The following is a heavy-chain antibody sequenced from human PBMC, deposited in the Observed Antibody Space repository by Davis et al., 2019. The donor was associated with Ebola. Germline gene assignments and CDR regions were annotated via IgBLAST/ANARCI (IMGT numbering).Heavy chain of an antibody. CDR3: AKDTSNVWFDV. CDR1: GFIFSTHD. V-gene: IGHV3-23*01. D-gene: IGHD6-19*01. Sequence: GESLKISCAASGFIFSTHDMSWVRQAPGKGLEWVATISGSGGGAHYADSVKGRFTISRDNSKNTVSLQMNSLRVEDTAVYYCAKDTSNVWFDVWGQGTMVTVSS. J-gene: IGHJ3*01. CDR2: ISGSGGGA.